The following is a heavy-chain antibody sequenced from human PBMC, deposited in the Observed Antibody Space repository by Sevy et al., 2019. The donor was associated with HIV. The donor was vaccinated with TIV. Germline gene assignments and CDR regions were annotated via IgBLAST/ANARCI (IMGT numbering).Heavy chain of an antibody. J-gene: IGHJ3*02. V-gene: IGHV5-51*01. CDR3: ARQLPTVTTGDAFDI. Sequence: GESLKISCKGSGYSFTSYWIGWVRQMPGKGLEWMGIIYPGDSDTRYSPSFQGQVTISADKSISTAYLQWGSLKASDTAMYYCARQLPTVTTGDAFDIWGQGTMVTVSS. D-gene: IGHD4-17*01. CDR2: IYPGDSDT. CDR1: GYSFTSYW.